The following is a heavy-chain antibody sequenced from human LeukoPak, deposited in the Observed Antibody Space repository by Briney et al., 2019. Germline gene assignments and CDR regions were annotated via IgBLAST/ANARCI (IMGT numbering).Heavy chain of an antibody. CDR3: ARDSFSGSSLDY. CDR2: INWDGGST. V-gene: IGHV3-20*04. J-gene: IGHJ4*02. Sequence: GGSLRLSCAASGFTFDEYGMSWIRHAPGKGLEWVSSINWDGGSTAYADSVQGRFTISRDNAKNSLHLQMKSLRAEDTALYYCARDSFSGSSLDYWGQGTLVTVSS. CDR1: GFTFDEYG. D-gene: IGHD1-26*01.